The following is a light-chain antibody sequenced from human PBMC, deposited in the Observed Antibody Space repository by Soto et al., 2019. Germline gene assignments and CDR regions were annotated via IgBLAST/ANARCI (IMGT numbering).Light chain of an antibody. CDR3: QQYGSSPHT. V-gene: IGKV3-20*01. J-gene: IGKJ2*01. CDR1: QSVSSSY. CDR2: GAS. Sequence: ENVLTQSPGTLSLSPGERATLSCRASQSVSSSYLAWYQQKPGQAPRLLIYGASSRATGIPDRFSGSGSGTDFTLTISRLEPEDFAVYYCQQYGSSPHTFGQGTKVDIK.